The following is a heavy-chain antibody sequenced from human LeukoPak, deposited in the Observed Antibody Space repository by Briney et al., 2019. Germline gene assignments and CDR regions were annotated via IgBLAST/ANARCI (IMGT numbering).Heavy chain of an antibody. D-gene: IGHD4-17*01. Sequence: GESLKISCKGSGYSFTSYWIGWVRQMPGKGLEWMGIIYPGDSDTRYSPSFQGQVTISADKSISTAYLQWSSLKASDTAMYYCATNYGDFTPSNWVDPWGKGTLVPVSS. V-gene: IGHV5-51*01. CDR1: GYSFTSYW. CDR2: IYPGDSDT. J-gene: IGHJ5*02. CDR3: ATNYGDFTPSNWVDP.